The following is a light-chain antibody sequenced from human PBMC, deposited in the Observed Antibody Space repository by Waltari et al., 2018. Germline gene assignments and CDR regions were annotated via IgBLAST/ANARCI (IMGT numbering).Light chain of an antibody. CDR2: EGS. CDR3: CSYAGSSTLV. V-gene: IGLV2-23*01. J-gene: IGLJ2*01. CDR1: SSDVGSYNL. Sequence: QSALTQPASVSGSPGQSITISCTGTSSDVGSYNLVSWYQEHPGKAPKLMIYEGSKRPSGVSNRFSRSKSGNTASLTIAGLQAEDEADSYCCSYAGSSTLVFGGGTKLTV.